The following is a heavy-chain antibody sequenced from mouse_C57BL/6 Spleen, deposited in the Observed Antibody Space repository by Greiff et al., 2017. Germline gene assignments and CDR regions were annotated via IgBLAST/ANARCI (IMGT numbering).Heavy chain of an antibody. Sequence: EVQLQQSGPELVKPGASVKISCKASGYTFTDYYMNWVKQSHGKSLEWIGDINPNNGGTSYNQKFKGKATLTVDKSSSTAYMELRSLTSEDSAVSYCARRNYPYYYAMDYWGQGTSVTVSS. CDR3: ARRNYPYYYAMDY. CDR2: INPNNGGT. CDR1: GYTFTDYY. D-gene: IGHD2-1*01. V-gene: IGHV1-26*01. J-gene: IGHJ4*01.